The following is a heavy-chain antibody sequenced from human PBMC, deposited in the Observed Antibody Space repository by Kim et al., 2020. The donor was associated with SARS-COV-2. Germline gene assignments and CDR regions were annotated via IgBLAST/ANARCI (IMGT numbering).Heavy chain of an antibody. V-gene: IGHV7-4-1*02. CDR1: GYTFTSYA. Sequence: ASVKVACNASGYTFTSYAMNWVRQAPGQGLEWMGWINTNTGNPTYAQGFTGLFVFSLDTSVSTAYLQISSLKAEDTAVYYCARDPVLRYFDWLTYYYYGMDVWGQGTTVTVSS. CDR2: INTNTGNP. J-gene: IGHJ6*02. D-gene: IGHD3-9*01. CDR3: ARDPVLRYFDWLTYYYYGMDV.